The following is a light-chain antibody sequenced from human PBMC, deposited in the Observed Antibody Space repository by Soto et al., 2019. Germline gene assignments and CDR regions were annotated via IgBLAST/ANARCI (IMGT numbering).Light chain of an antibody. CDR1: QSVLYSSNNKNY. V-gene: IGKV4-1*01. CDR2: WAS. CDR3: QQYYSTPLT. Sequence: DIVMTSCPDSLAVSLGERATINCKSSQSVLYSSNNKNYLAWYQQKPGQPPKLLIYWASTRESGVPDRFSGSGSGTDFTLTISSMQAEDVAVYYCQQYYSTPLTFGPGTKVYSK. J-gene: IGKJ3*01.